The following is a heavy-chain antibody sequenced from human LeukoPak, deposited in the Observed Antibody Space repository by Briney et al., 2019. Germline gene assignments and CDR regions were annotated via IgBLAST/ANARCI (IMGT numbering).Heavy chain of an antibody. D-gene: IGHD5-18*01. CDR1: GFTFRRHW. CDR3: ARTLYSYGLYYFDY. CDR2: ISSSSSYI. J-gene: IGHJ4*02. Sequence: GSLRLSCAASGFTFRRHWMSWVRQAPGKGLEWVSSISSSSSYIYYADSVKGRFTISRDNAKNSLYLQMNSLRAEDTAVYYCARTLYSYGLYYFDYWGQGTLVTVSS. V-gene: IGHV3-21*01.